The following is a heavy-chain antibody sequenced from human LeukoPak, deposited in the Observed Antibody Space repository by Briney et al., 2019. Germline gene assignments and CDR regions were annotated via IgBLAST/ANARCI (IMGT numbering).Heavy chain of an antibody. Sequence: PGGSLRLSCAASGFTFDDYAMHWVRQAPGKGLEWVSGISWNSGSIGYADSVKGRFTISRDNAKNSLYLQMKSLRAEDTAVYYCARHLSGVTGYSYGRGIDYWGQGTLVTVSS. CDR1: GFTFDDYA. V-gene: IGHV3-9*01. J-gene: IGHJ4*02. D-gene: IGHD5-18*01. CDR3: ARHLSGVTGYSYGRGIDY. CDR2: ISWNSGSI.